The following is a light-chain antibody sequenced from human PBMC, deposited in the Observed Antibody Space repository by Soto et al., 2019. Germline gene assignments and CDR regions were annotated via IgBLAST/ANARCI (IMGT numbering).Light chain of an antibody. J-gene: IGKJ1*01. CDR1: QSLSGN. CDR2: RAS. Sequence: EIVMTQSPATLAGSPGETVTLSCRASQSLSGNLAWYQQKPGQAPRLLIFRASTRATGVPARFGGRGSGTEFTLTISGLQSEDFAVYYCQQYSKWPPCTFGPGTKVDIK. V-gene: IGKV3-15*01. CDR3: QQYSKWPPCT.